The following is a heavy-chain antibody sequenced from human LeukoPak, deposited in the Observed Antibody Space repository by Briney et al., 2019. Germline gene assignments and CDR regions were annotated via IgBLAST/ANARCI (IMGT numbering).Heavy chain of an antibody. CDR1: GFPFSSYW. Sequence: GGSLRLSCVASGFPFSSYWMTWVRQAPGKGLEWVANIKQDGSKKSYVDSVKGRFTISRDNSKNTLYLQMNSLRAEDTAVYYCAKVPYSSGQYFDYWGQGTLVTVSS. D-gene: IGHD6-19*01. J-gene: IGHJ4*02. CDR2: IKQDGSKK. V-gene: IGHV3-7*01. CDR3: AKVPYSSGQYFDY.